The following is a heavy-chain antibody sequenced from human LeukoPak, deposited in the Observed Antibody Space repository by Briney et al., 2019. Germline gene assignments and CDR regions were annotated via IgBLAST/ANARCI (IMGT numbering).Heavy chain of an antibody. CDR1: GFTFSNYN. V-gene: IGHV3-11*01. D-gene: IGHD4-23*01. CDR2: ITNGGSTI. Sequence: PGDTLRLSCSASGFTFSNYNMNWVRQAPGKGLEWVSYITNGGSTIHPADSVQSRFTISTDNAKKTLYLQMNSLRAEDTAVYYCARSIGVSGGGVDFCGQGTTITVSS. CDR3: ARSIGVSGGGVDF. J-gene: IGHJ6*02.